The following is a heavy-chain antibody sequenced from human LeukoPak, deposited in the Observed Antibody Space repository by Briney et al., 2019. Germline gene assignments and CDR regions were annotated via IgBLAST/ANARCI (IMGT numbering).Heavy chain of an antibody. J-gene: IGHJ4*02. CDR2: IYHSGST. V-gene: IGHV4-4*02. D-gene: IGHD6-19*01. CDR3: ASRYSSGWYDY. CDR1: GGSISSSNW. Sequence: SETLSLTCAVSGGSISSSNWWSWVRQPPGKGLEWIGEIYHSGSTNYDPSLKSRVTISVDKSKNQFSLKLSSVTAADTAVYYCASRYSSGWYDYWGQGTLVTVSS.